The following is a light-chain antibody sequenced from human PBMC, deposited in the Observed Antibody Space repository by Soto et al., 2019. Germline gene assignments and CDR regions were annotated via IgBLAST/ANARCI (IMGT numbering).Light chain of an antibody. J-gene: IGKJ2*01. CDR3: HQTYNTLYT. CDR1: QGISSY. V-gene: IGKV1-8*01. CDR2: AAS. Sequence: AIRMTQSPSSFSASTGDRVTITCRASQGISSYLAWYQQKPGKAPKLLIYAASTLQSGVPSRFSGSGSGTDFTLTISSLQPEDSATYYCHQTYNTLYTFGQGTKVDIK.